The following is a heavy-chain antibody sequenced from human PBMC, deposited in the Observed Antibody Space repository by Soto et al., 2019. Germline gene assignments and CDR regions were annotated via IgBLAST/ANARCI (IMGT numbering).Heavy chain of an antibody. V-gene: IGHV3-23*01. CDR2: ISGSGGST. Sequence: GGSLRLSCAASGFTFSSYAMSWVRQAPGKGLEWASAISGSGGSTYYEDSVKGRFTMSRDNSKNTLYLQMDSLRAEDTAVYYCAIAIAGQWHPFDYWGHGTLVTVSS. D-gene: IGHD6-19*01. CDR3: AIAIAGQWHPFDY. CDR1: GFTFSSYA. J-gene: IGHJ4*01.